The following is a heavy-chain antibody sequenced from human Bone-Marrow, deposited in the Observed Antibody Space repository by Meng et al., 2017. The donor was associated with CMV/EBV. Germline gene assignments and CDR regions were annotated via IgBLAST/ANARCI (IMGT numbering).Heavy chain of an antibody. V-gene: IGHV1-69*17. D-gene: IGHD1-26*01. Sequence: GGNGNDFPVSWVRQAPGQGLEWVGGIIPIFSIPIYAQTFQGRVTITADKSSNTVYMELNGLRYDDTAVFYCAREKEGGSHQGGFDSWGQGTLVTVSS. CDR2: IIPIFSIP. J-gene: IGHJ4*02. CDR1: GGNGNDFP. CDR3: AREKEGGSHQGGFDS.